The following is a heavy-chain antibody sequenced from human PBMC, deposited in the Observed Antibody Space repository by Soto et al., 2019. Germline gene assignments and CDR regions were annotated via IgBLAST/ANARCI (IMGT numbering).Heavy chain of an antibody. D-gene: IGHD2-2*02. CDR1: GYTFTGYY. J-gene: IGHJ6*02. CDR2: INPNSGGT. V-gene: IGHV1-2*02. Sequence: VASVKVSCKASGYTFTGYYMHWVRQAPGQGLEWMGWINPNSGGTNYAQKFQGRVTMTRDTSISTAYMELSRLRSDDTAVYYCARVRYCSSTSCHRSRYYYYGMDVWGQGTTVTVSS. CDR3: ARVRYCSSTSCHRSRYYYYGMDV.